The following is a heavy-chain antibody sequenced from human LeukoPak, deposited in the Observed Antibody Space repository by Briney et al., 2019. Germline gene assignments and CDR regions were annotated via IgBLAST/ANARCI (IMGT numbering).Heavy chain of an antibody. J-gene: IGHJ6*02. CDR1: GYTFTSYG. CDR3: ARASPRGSYYFYGMDV. V-gene: IGHV1-18*01. D-gene: IGHD3-16*01. CDR2: ISTYNGNT. Sequence: GASVKVSCKAPGYTFTSYGISWVRQAPGQGLEWLGWISTYNGNTNYAQKLQGRVTMTTDTSTSTAYMELRSLRSDDTAVYYCARASPRGSYYFYGMDVWGQGTTVTVSS.